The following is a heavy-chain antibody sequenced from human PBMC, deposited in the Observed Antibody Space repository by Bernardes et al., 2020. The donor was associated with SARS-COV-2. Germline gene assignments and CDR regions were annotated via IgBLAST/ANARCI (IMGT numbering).Heavy chain of an antibody. CDR3: ARLRNYDFWTGLGGEFDY. Sequence: SETLSLTCAVSGDSVSSASYYWGWIRQPPGKGLEWIGNIFYDGSTYYSPSLQSRATISVNTSKNQFSLRLSSVTAADTAVYYCARLRNYDFWTGLGGEFDYWGQGTLVTVSS. CDR2: IFYDGST. CDR1: GDSVSSASYY. D-gene: IGHD3-3*01. V-gene: IGHV4-39*01. J-gene: IGHJ4*02.